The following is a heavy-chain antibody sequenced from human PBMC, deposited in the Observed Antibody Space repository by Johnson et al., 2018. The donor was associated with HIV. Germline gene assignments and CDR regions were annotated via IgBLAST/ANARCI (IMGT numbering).Heavy chain of an antibody. CDR1: GFTFDDYG. J-gene: IGHJ3*02. CDR2: INWNGGSP. V-gene: IGHV3-20*04. D-gene: IGHD3-10*01. Sequence: VQLVESGGGVERRGGSLRLSCAASGFTFDDYGMSWVRQAPGKGLEWVSGINWNGGSPGYADSVKGRFIISRDSSKNTLYLQMDRLRAEDTAQYYCARDQTYSFDIWGQGTMVTVSS. CDR3: ARDQTYSFDI.